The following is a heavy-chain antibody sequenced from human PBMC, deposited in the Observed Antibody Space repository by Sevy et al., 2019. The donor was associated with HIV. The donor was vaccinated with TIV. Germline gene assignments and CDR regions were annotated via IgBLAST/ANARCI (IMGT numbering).Heavy chain of an antibody. D-gene: IGHD4-17*01. V-gene: IGHV3-23*01. CDR3: AKGDNHYAIDY. CDR1: VFTFSSYA. J-gene: IGHJ4*02. Sequence: GGSLRLSCAASVFTFSSYAMSWVRQVPGKGLEWVSAISGSGGSTYYANSVEGRFTISRDSFKKTLYLQMNSLRAEDTAVYYCAKGDNHYAIDYWGQGTLVTVSS. CDR2: ISGSGGST.